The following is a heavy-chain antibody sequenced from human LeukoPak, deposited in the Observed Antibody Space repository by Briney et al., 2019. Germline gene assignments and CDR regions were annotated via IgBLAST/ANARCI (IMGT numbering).Heavy chain of an antibody. CDR2: ISAYNGNT. CDR3: ARSDYGQANPHAFDI. D-gene: IGHD4-17*01. Sequence: GASVKVSCKASGYTFTNYGISWVRQAPGQGLEWMGWISAYNGNTNYAQKLQGRVTMTTDTSTSTAYMELRSLRSDDTAVYYCARSDYGQANPHAFDIWGQGTMVTVSS. J-gene: IGHJ3*02. V-gene: IGHV1-18*01. CDR1: GYTFTNYG.